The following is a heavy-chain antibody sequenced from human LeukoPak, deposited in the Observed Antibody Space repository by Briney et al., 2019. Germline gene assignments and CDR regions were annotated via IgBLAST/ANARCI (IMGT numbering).Heavy chain of an antibody. V-gene: IGHV4-34*01. CDR3: ARGRDRSKAGDH. Sequence: SETLSLTCDVYGGSCDDYYRSWIRQPPGKGLEWIGEIHPSEGFYYNSSLVSRVTISIDPSKTHFSLRLASVTAADTAFYYCARGRDRSKAGDHWGQGSLVTVSS. CDR1: GGSCDDYY. D-gene: IGHD5-24*01. CDR2: IHPSEGF. J-gene: IGHJ4*02.